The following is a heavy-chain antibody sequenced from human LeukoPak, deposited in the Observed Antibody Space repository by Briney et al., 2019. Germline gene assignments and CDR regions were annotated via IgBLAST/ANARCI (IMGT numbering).Heavy chain of an antibody. V-gene: IGHV3-20*04. CDR3: ATVGSSGWYAAFDI. Sequence: GGTLRLSCAASGFTFSSYGMSWVRQAPGKGLEWVSGINWNGARTHYADSVKGRFTISRDNAKNSLSLQMNSLRADDTALYYCATVGSSGWYAAFDIWGQGTMVTVSS. CDR1: GFTFSSYG. D-gene: IGHD6-19*01. CDR2: INWNGART. J-gene: IGHJ3*02.